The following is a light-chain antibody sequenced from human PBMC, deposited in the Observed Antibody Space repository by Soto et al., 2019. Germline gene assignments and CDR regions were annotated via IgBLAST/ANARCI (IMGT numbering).Light chain of an antibody. Sequence: DIQMTQSPSTLSASVGDRVTITCRASQSISIWLAWYQQKPGKAPKILIYKASSLESGVPSRFSGSGSGTEFTLTISSLQPDDFAVYYCQQYNNWPPSWTFGQGTKVDIK. CDR2: KAS. CDR3: QQYNNWPPSWT. CDR1: QSISIW. V-gene: IGKV1-5*03. J-gene: IGKJ1*01.